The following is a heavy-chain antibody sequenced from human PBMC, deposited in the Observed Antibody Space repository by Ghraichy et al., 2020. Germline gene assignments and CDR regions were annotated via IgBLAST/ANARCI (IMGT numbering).Heavy chain of an antibody. CDR3: ASTKLTGVYYFDY. CDR2: IYYSGST. D-gene: IGHD7-27*01. J-gene: IGHJ4*02. V-gene: IGHV4-59*01. Sequence: SETLSLTCTVSGGSISSYYWSWIRQPPGKGLEWIGYIYYSGSTNYNPSLKSRVTISVDTSKNQFSLKLSSVTAADTAVYYCASTKLTGVYYFDYWGQGTLVTVSS. CDR1: GGSISSYY.